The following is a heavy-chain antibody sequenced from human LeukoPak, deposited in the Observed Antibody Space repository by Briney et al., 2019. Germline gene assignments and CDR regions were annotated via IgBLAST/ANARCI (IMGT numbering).Heavy chain of an antibody. J-gene: IGHJ5*02. D-gene: IGHD5-24*01. CDR3: ARAHVFWGRWSRFDP. CDR2: IIPIFGTA. V-gene: IGHV1-69*13. Sequence: SVKVSCKASGGTFSSYAISWVRQAPGQGLEWMGGIIPIFGTANYAQKFQGRVTITADESTSTAYMELSSLRSEDTAVYYCARAHVFWGRWSRFDPWGQGTLVTVSS. CDR1: GGTFSSYA.